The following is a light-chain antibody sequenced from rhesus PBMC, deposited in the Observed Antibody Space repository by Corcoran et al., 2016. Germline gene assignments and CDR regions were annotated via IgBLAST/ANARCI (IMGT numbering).Light chain of an antibody. CDR1: QGISSW. V-gene: IGKV1-21*01. Sequence: DIQMTQSPSSLSASVGDRVTITCRASQGISSWLAWYQQKPGKAPKLLIYKASSLHSGVPSRFSGSGSGTDVTLTISSLKPEDFATYYCQQYNSATWTFGQGTKVEIK. J-gene: IGKJ1*01. CDR2: KAS. CDR3: QQYNSATWT.